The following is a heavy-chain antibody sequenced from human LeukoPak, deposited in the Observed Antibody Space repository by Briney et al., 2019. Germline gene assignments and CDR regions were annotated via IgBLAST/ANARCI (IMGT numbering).Heavy chain of an antibody. CDR1: GFTFSSYA. Sequence: HPGGSLRLSCAASGFTFSSYAMHWVRQAPGKGLEWVAVISYDGSNKYYADSVKGRFTISRDNSKNTLYLQMNSLRAGDTAVYYCARDASGSGSYYYYYYGMDVWGQGTTVTVSS. J-gene: IGHJ6*02. CDR2: ISYDGSNK. V-gene: IGHV3-30-3*01. CDR3: ARDASGSGSYYYYYYGMDV. D-gene: IGHD3-10*01.